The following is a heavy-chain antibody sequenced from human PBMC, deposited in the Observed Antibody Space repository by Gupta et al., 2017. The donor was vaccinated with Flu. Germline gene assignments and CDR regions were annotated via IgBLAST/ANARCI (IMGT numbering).Heavy chain of an antibody. J-gene: IGHJ3*02. CDR3: ARGLYSTSSTDAFDI. Sequence: EVRLVESGGDLVQPGGSLRLSCVASGFVFSNSWMHWVRQAPGEGLVWVSRINGDGTTTIYADSVRGRFTISRDNAKNTVYLQLNSLTVEDTALYYCARGLYSTSSTDAFDIWGLGTMVTISS. CDR1: GFVFSNSW. D-gene: IGHD6-6*01. CDR2: INGDGTTT. V-gene: IGHV3-74*01.